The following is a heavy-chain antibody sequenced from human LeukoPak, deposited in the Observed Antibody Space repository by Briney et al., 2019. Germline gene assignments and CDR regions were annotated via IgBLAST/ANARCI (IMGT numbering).Heavy chain of an antibody. CDR3: AKGAFGVVSYMDV. D-gene: IGHD3-3*01. Sequence: PGRSLRLSCTASGFTFDDYAMHWVRHAPGKGLEWVSGISWNSGSIGYADSVKGRFTISRDNAENSLYLQMNSLRAEDTALYYCAKGAFGVVSYMDVWGKGTTVTVSS. V-gene: IGHV3-9*01. J-gene: IGHJ6*03. CDR2: ISWNSGSI. CDR1: GFTFDDYA.